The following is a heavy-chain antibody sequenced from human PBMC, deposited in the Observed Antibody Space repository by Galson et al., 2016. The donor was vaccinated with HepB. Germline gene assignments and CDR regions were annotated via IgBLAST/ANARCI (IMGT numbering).Heavy chain of an antibody. Sequence: SLRLSCAASGVSVSDNFLTWVRQAPGKGLEWVAVIWYDGSNKYYADSVKGRFTISRDNSKNTLYLQMNSLRAEDTAVYYCARDLVGVMYYFDYWGQGTLVTVSS. V-gene: IGHV3-33*08. J-gene: IGHJ4*02. CDR2: IWYDGSNK. CDR1: GVSVSDNF. D-gene: IGHD3-22*01. CDR3: ARDLVGVMYYFDY.